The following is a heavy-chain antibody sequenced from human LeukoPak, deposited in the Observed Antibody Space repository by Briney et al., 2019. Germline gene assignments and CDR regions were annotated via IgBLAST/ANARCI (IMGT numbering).Heavy chain of an antibody. Sequence: GGSLRLSCAASVFTFSSYGMHLVRQAPGKGLEWVAVRWYDGSNKYYADSVKGRFTISRDNSKNTLYLQMNSLRAEDTAVYYCARDTSPSDYDFWSGYAAYYGMDVWGQGTTVTVSS. J-gene: IGHJ6*02. V-gene: IGHV3-33*01. CDR1: VFTFSSYG. CDR3: ARDTSPSDYDFWSGYAAYYGMDV. D-gene: IGHD3-3*01. CDR2: RWYDGSNK.